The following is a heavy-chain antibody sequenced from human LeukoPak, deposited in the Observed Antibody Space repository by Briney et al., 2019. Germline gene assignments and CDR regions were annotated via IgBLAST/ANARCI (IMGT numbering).Heavy chain of an antibody. D-gene: IGHD2-8*01. CDR3: ATERHVLMRSNSFDI. CDR1: GYTLTELS. CDR2: FDPEDGET. J-gene: IGHJ3*02. Sequence: ASVKVSCKVSGYTLTELSMHWVRQAPGKGLEWMGGFDPEDGETIYAQKFQGRVTMTEDTSTDTAYMELSCLRSEDTAVSYCATERHVLMRSNSFDIWGQGTMVTVSS. V-gene: IGHV1-24*01.